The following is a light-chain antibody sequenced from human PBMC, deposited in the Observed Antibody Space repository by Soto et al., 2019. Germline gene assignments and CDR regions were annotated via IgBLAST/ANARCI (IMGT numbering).Light chain of an antibody. CDR2: DAS. J-gene: IGKJ5*01. Sequence: DVHMTQSPSSLSASVGNRVTITCRARQSISTYLNWSPKHPGKAPNLLIYDASRLQSGGPSRFSGSGGGTDFTLSISSVQPEDFETYFCQQSYMDPITFGQGTRLEIK. CDR1: QSISTY. CDR3: QQSYMDPIT. V-gene: IGKV1-39*01.